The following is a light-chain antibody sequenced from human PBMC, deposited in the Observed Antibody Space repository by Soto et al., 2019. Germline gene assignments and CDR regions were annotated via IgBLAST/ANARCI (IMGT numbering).Light chain of an antibody. J-gene: IGLJ3*02. CDR2: DVS. Sequence: QSALTQPASVSGSPGQSITISCTGTSGDVGGSNSVSWYQHHPGKAPKLMIYDVSNRPSGVSNRFSGSKSGNTASLTISGLKAEDEADYYCSSYASSSTLEFGGGTKLTVL. V-gene: IGLV2-14*01. CDR3: SSYASSSTLE. CDR1: SGDVGGSNS.